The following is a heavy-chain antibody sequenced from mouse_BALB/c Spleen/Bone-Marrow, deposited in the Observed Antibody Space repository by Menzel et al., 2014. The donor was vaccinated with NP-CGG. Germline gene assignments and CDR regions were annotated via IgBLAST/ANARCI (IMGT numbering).Heavy chain of an antibody. D-gene: IGHD1-2*01. CDR2: INPDSSTI. Sequence: DVQLQESGGGLVQPGGSLKLSCAASGFDFSRYWMSWVRQAPGKGLEWIGEINPDSSTINYTPSLKDKFIISRDNAKNTLYLQMSNVRSEDTALYYCARMHYYGYVAYWGQGTLVTVSA. J-gene: IGHJ3*01. V-gene: IGHV4-1*02. CDR1: GFDFSRYW. CDR3: ARMHYYGYVAY.